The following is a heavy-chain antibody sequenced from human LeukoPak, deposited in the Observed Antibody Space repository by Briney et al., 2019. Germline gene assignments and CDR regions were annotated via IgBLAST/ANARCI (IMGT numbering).Heavy chain of an antibody. D-gene: IGHD3-10*01. CDR2: INPNSGGT. CDR3: ARSQWFGELLPFDP. V-gene: IGHV1-2*02. J-gene: IGHJ5*02. Sequence: ASVKVSFKASGYTFTGYYMHWVRQAPGQGLEWMGWINPNSGGTNYAQKFQGRVTMTRDTSISTAYMELSRLRSDDTAVYYCARSQWFGELLPFDPWGQGTLVTVSS. CDR1: GYTFTGYY.